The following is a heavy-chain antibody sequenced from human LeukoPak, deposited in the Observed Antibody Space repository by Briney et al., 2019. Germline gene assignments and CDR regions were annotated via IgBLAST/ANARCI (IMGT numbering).Heavy chain of an antibody. D-gene: IGHD3-16*01. J-gene: IGHJ4*02. V-gene: IGHV3-7*01. Sequence: GGSLRLSCAASGFTFSSYWMSWVRQAPGKGLEWVANIKQDGSEKYYVDSVKGRFTISRDNAKNSLYLQMNSLRAEDTAVYYCARDGAVTTHEGIYFDYWGQGTLVTVSS. CDR3: ARDGAVTTHEGIYFDY. CDR2: IKQDGSEK. CDR1: GFTFSSYW.